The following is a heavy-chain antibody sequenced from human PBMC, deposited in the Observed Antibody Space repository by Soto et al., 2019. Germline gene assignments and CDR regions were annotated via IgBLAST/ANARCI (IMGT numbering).Heavy chain of an antibody. CDR1: GASISSDGYY. Sequence: QVQLQESGPGLVKPSQTLSLTCTVSGASISSDGYYWNWIRQHPGKGLEWIGYISSRGSTYYNPSLRSRRDISLDTSGNQFSLNLSSVTAADTAVYYCARGRGWGYYDHWGQGTLVTVSS. CDR3: ARGRGWGYYDH. D-gene: IGHD6-19*01. CDR2: ISSRGST. J-gene: IGHJ4*02. V-gene: IGHV4-31*03.